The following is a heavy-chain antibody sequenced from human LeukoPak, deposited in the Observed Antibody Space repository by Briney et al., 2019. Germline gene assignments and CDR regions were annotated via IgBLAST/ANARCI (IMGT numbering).Heavy chain of an antibody. J-gene: IGHJ5*02. V-gene: IGHV3-30*18. CDR2: ISYDGSNK. CDR1: GFTFSSYG. CDR3: AKRRGVRGVIFNWFDP. Sequence: QPGGSLRLSCGASGFTFSSYGMHWVRQARGKGLEWVAVISYDGSNKYYADSVKGRFTISRDNSKNTLYLQMNSLRAEDTAVYYCAKRRGVRGVIFNWFDPWGQGTLVTVSS. D-gene: IGHD3-10*01.